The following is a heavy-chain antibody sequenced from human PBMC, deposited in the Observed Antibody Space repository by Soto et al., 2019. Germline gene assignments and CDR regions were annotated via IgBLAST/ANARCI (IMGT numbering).Heavy chain of an antibody. CDR3: ISHSPEDMIRT. CDR2: IRNKANSYAT. J-gene: IGHJ4*02. V-gene: IGHV3-73*02. Sequence: EVQLVESGGGLVQPGGSLKLSCAASGFTFSGSSVHLVRQASGKGLEWVGRIRNKANSYATAYAASVRGRFTISRDDSKNTAFLQMNSLNTEDTAVYYCISHSPEDMIRTWGQGTLVTVSS. D-gene: IGHD2-15*01. CDR1: GFTFSGSS.